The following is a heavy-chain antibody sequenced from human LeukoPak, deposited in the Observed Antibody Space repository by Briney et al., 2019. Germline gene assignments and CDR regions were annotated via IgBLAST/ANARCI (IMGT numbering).Heavy chain of an antibody. CDR1: GGSISNYY. CDR2: IYYSGST. J-gene: IGHJ4*02. CDR3: GRDSGGTVDS. V-gene: IGHV4-59*01. Sequence: SETLSLTCTVSGGSISNYYWSWVRQSPGKGLEWIGDIYYSGSTNYNPSLKSRVTISVDTSKNQFSLKVSSVTAADTAVYYCGRDSGGTVDSWGQGTLVTVSS. D-gene: IGHD2-15*01.